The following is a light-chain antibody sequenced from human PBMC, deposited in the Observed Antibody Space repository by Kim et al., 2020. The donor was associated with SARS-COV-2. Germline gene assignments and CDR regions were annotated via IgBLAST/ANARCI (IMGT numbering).Light chain of an antibody. CDR1: QSISSW. V-gene: IGKV1-5*03. Sequence: DIQMTQSPSTLSASVGDRVTITCRASQSISSWLAWYQQKPGKAPSLESGVPSRFSGSGSGTEFTLTISSLQPDDFATYYCQQYNSYSLTFGGGTKVDIK. J-gene: IGKJ4*01. CDR3: QQYNSYSLT.